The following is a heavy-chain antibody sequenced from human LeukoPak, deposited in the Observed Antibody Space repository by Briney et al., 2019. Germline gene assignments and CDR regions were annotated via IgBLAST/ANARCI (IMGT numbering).Heavy chain of an antibody. CDR2: IYYSGST. D-gene: IGHD4-11*01. V-gene: IGHV4-31*03. CDR1: GVSISSGGYY. J-gene: IGHJ6*02. Sequence: PSETLSLTCTVSGVSISSGGYYWSWIRQHPGKGLEWIGYIYYSGSTYYNPSLKSRDTISVHTSKNQHSLKLSSVTPADTAVYYCARYLHKYSNHVGYYYYYGMDVWGQGTTVTVSS. CDR3: ARYLHKYSNHVGYYYYYGMDV.